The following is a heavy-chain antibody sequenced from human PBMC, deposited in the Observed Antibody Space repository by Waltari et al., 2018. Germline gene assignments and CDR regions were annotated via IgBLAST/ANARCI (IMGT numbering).Heavy chain of an antibody. Sequence: EVQLVESGGGLVQPGGSLRLSCAASGFTFSSYGMNWVRQAPGKGLEWISYISGSGTTIYYADSVKGRFTIPRDDAENSLYLQMNSLRAEDTALYYCARRFDSWGQGTRVTVSS. J-gene: IGHJ4*02. CDR2: ISGSGTTI. V-gene: IGHV3-48*03. CDR3: ARRFDS. CDR1: GFTFSSYG.